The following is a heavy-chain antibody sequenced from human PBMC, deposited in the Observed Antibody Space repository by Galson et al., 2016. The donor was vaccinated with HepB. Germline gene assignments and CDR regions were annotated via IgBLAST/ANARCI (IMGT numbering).Heavy chain of an antibody. V-gene: IGHV1-46*04. Sequence: SVKVSCKASGYTFTNYYMHWVRQAPGQGLEWMGIIHPSGGNTSYAQTLQGRVTMTRDTSTSTVYMEVGTLRSEDTAVYYCTAVNFWGQGTLVSVSS. J-gene: IGHJ4*02. CDR1: GYTFTNYY. CDR2: IHPSGGNT. D-gene: IGHD3-16*02. CDR3: TAVNF.